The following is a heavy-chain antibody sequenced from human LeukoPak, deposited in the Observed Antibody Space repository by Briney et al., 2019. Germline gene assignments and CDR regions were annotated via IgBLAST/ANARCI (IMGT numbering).Heavy chain of an antibody. D-gene: IGHD6-19*01. CDR2: ISSDGSNK. CDR1: GFTFSSYG. J-gene: IGHJ4*02. Sequence: GGSLRLSCAASGFTFSSYGMHWVRQAPGKVLEWVAVISSDGSNKYYADSVKGRFTIARDHSKNTLYLQMNSLRAEDTAVYYCAKDRYSSGWLPDYWGQGTLVTVSS. CDR3: AKDRYSSGWLPDY. V-gene: IGHV3-30*18.